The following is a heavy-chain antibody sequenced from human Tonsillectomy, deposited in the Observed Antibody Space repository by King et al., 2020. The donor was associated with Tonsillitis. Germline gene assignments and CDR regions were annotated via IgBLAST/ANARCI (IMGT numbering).Heavy chain of an antibody. D-gene: IGHD2-2*01. CDR1: GYTFPTYD. CDR2: MNPDSGYN. J-gene: IGHJ4*02. Sequence: VQLVESGTEVKKPGASVKVSCKASGYTFPTYDIAWVRQATGQGLEWVGWMNPDSGYNAHSQKFQGRVTMTGDTSISTAYMERNSLGSGDTAIYFCARVHQLLRGNDFWGQGTLVTVSS. V-gene: IGHV1-8*01. CDR3: ARVHQLLRGNDF.